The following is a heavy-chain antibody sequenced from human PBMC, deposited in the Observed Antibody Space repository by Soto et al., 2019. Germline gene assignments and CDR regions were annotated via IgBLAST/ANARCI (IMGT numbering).Heavy chain of an antibody. Sequence: SETLSLTCTVSGGSISSGDFYWSWIRQPPGKGLECIGYIFYSGGTHYNPSLKSRVTISVDTSKNQFSLKLSSVTAADTAVYYCAGNYYDTNYFDYWGQGTLVTVSS. D-gene: IGHD3-22*01. J-gene: IGHJ4*02. V-gene: IGHV4-30-4*02. CDR2: IFYSGGT. CDR1: GGSISSGDFY. CDR3: AGNYYDTNYFDY.